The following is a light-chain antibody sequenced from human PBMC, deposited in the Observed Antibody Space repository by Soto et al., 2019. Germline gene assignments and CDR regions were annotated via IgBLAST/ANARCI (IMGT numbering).Light chain of an antibody. CDR3: QSYDSTLSARYV. CDR1: SSNIGAGYD. Sequence: QSVLTQPPSVSGAPGQRVTISCTGSSSNIGAGYDVHWYQQLPGTAPKLLISHIHNRPSGVPDRFSGSKSGTSASLAITGLQAEDEGDYYCQSYDSTLSARYVFGTGTKVTVL. CDR2: HIH. J-gene: IGLJ1*01. V-gene: IGLV1-40*01.